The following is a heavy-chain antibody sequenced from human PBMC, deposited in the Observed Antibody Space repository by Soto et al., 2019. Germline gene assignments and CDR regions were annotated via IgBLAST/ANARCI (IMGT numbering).Heavy chain of an antibody. D-gene: IGHD3-22*01. Sequence: ASVKVSCKASDYTFSSYGINWVRQAPGQGLEWMGWISAYNDNTNFAQKLQGRVTMTTDTSTNTAYMELRSLRSDDSAVYYCARDEGTYYYDSTGYIDYWGQGTLVTVS. J-gene: IGHJ4*02. CDR2: ISAYNDNT. CDR3: ARDEGTYYYDSTGYIDY. V-gene: IGHV1-18*01. CDR1: DYTFSSYG.